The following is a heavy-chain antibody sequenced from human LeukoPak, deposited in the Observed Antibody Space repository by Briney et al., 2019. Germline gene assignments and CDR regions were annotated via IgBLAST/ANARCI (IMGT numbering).Heavy chain of an antibody. Sequence: SETLSLTSTVSGGSISSYYWSWIRQPPGKGLEWIGYIYYSGSTNYNPSLKSRVTISVDTSKNQFSLKLSSVTAADTAVYYCARDGRDGYNYAFDYWGQGTLVTVSS. V-gene: IGHV4-59*01. CDR1: GGSISSYY. J-gene: IGHJ4*02. CDR2: IYYSGST. D-gene: IGHD5-24*01. CDR3: ARDGRDGYNYAFDY.